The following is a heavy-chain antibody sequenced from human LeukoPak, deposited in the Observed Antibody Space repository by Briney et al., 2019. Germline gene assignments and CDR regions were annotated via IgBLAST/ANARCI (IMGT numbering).Heavy chain of an antibody. J-gene: IGHJ4*02. CDR1: DGSISSDY. CDR3: ARHVSGITLVRGILRSPYYFDY. CDR2: IYSSGTT. Sequence: SETLSLTCTVSDGSISSDYWSWIRQPPGKGLEWIGYIYSSGTTNYNPSLKSRVTISIDTSKNQYSLRLSSVTAVDTAVYYCARHVSGITLVRGILRSPYYFDYWGQGTLVTVSS. V-gene: IGHV4-59*08. D-gene: IGHD3-10*01.